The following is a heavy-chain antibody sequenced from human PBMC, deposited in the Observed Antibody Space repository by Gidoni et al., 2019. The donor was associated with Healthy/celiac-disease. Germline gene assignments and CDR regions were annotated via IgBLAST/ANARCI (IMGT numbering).Heavy chain of an antibody. CDR1: GFTFSSYS. CDR3: ARALLQNLDFDY. CDR2: ISSSSSYI. Sequence: EVQLVESGGGLVKPGGSLRLSCAASGFTFSSYSMNWVRQAPGKGLEWVSSISSSSSYIYYADSVKGRFTISRDNAKNSLYLQMNSLRAEDTAVYYCARALLQNLDFDYWGQGTLVTVSS. J-gene: IGHJ4*02. D-gene: IGHD3-10*01. V-gene: IGHV3-21*01.